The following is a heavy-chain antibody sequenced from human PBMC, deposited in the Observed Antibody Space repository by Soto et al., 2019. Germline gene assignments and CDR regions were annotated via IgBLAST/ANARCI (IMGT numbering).Heavy chain of an antibody. CDR1: GFTFSSYG. D-gene: IGHD5-18*01. CDR2: ISYDGSNK. CDR3: AKDGVPYSYGLGPPYSSIYYYYGMDV. J-gene: IGHJ6*02. Sequence: GGSLRLSCAASGFTFSSYGMHWVRQAPGKGLEWVAVISYDGSNKYYADSVKGRFTISRDNSKNTLYLQMNSLRAEDTAVYYCAKDGVPYSYGLGPPYSSIYYYYGMDVWGQGTTVTVSS. V-gene: IGHV3-30*18.